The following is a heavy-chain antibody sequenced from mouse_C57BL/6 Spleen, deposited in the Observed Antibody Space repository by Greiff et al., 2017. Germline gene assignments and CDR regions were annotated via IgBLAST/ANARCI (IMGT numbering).Heavy chain of an antibody. Sequence: VKLQQSGAGLVKPGASVKLSCKASGFTFTSYSMYWVRQSPGKGLEWIGRISPSDSDTNYNQKLKGKVTLTGDKSNSNAYLQMSSLKSEYSAVYYCAINHYYGSSYGWFAYWGQGTLVTVSA. V-gene: IGHV1-74*01. CDR3: AINHYYGSSYGWFAY. D-gene: IGHD1-1*01. J-gene: IGHJ3*01. CDR2: ISPSDSDT. CDR1: GFTFTSYS.